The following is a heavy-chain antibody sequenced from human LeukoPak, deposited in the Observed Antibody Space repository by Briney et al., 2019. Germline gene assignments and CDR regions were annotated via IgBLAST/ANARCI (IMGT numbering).Heavy chain of an antibody. D-gene: IGHD3-9*01. V-gene: IGHV3-7*01. CDR1: GFPFSTYW. Sequence: PGGSLRLSCAASGFPFSTYWMSWVRQAPGKGLEWVANINKDGSEKYYVDSVKGRFTISRDNAKNSLYLQMNSLRAEDTAVYYCARDGNILTGYYADYWGQGTLVTVSS. CDR2: INKDGSEK. CDR3: ARDGNILTGYYADY. J-gene: IGHJ4*02.